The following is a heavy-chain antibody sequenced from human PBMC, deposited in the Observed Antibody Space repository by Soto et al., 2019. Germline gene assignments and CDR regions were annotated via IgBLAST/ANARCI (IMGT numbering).Heavy chain of an antibody. V-gene: IGHV1-18*01. Sequence: QVQLVQSGAEVKKPGASVKVSCKASGYTFTSYGISWVRQAPGQGLEWMGWISAYNGNTNYAQKLQGRVTMTTDTSTSTAYMGLRGLRSDETAVYYCARAAYSSGWYGEDYWGQGTLVTVSS. CDR1: GYTFTSYG. D-gene: IGHD6-19*01. CDR3: ARAAYSSGWYGEDY. J-gene: IGHJ4*02. CDR2: ISAYNGNT.